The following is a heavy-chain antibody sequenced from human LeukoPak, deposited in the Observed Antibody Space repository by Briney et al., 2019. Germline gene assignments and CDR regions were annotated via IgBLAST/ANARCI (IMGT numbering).Heavy chain of an antibody. CDR2: IYPGDSDT. V-gene: IGHV5-51*01. CDR1: GYSFTSYW. D-gene: IGHD3-10*01. CDR3: ARRYYGSGSYYNWFDP. Sequence: GESLKISCQGSGYSFTSYWIGWVRQMSGKGLEWMGIIYPGDSDTRYSPSFQGQVTISADKSISTAYLQWSSLKASDTAMYYCARRYYGSGSYYNWFDPWGQGTLVTVSS. J-gene: IGHJ5*02.